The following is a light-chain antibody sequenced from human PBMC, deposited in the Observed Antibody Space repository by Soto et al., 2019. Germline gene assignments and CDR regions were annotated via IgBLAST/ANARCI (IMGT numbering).Light chain of an antibody. V-gene: IGKV3-20*01. J-gene: IGKJ5*01. CDR2: GAS. CDR3: QQHGTSPIT. CDR1: QSVSNNY. Sequence: EIVLTQSPGTLSLSPGERATLSCRASQSVSNNYLAWYQQKPGQAPRLLIYGASNRATGIPARFSGSGSGTDFTLTISRLEPEDFAVYYCQQHGTSPITFGQGTRLEIK.